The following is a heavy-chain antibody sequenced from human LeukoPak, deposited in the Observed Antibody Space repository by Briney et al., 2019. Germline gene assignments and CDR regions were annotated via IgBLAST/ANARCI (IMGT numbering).Heavy chain of an antibody. CDR1: GFTFSSYE. CDR2: ISSSGSTI. J-gene: IGHJ3*02. Sequence: GGALRLSCAASGFTFSSYEMNWVGQAPGKGVEWVSYISSSGSTIYYADSVKGGLTISRDNAKNSLYLQINSLRVEDTAVYYCAHVKARSGSTFDIWGQGTMVTVSS. D-gene: IGHD3-10*01. V-gene: IGHV3-48*03. CDR3: AHVKARSGSTFDI.